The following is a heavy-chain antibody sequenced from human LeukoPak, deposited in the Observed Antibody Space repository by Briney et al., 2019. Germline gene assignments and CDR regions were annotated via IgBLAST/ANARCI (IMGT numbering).Heavy chain of an antibody. V-gene: IGHV3-74*01. Sequence: GGSLRLSCAASGFTFSGYWMHWVRQVPEKGLVLVSRTDNGGSGTTYADSVKGRFTISRDNSKNTLYLQMNSLRAEDTAVYYCAKDQNRGFDYWGQGTLVTVSS. CDR1: GFTFSGYW. J-gene: IGHJ4*02. CDR3: AKDQNRGFDY. CDR2: TDNGGSGT. D-gene: IGHD3-10*01.